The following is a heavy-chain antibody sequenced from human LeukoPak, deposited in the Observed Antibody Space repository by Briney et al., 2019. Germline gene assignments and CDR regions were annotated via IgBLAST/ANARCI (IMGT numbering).Heavy chain of an antibody. CDR3: AKRGPGVSAPYDD. D-gene: IGHD5/OR15-5a*01. CDR1: GFTFSNYD. CDR2: INRGGLT. V-gene: IGHV3-23*01. Sequence: PGGSLRLSCAGSGFTFSNYDMAWVRQAPGKGLERVSAINRGGLTSCAEAVKGRFTISRDNSKNTLYLQMNTLRAEDTALYYCAKRGPGVSAPYDDWGQGTLVSVSS. J-gene: IGHJ4*02.